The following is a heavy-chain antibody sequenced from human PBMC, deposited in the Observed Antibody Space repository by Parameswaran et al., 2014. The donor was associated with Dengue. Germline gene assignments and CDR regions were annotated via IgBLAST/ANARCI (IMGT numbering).Heavy chain of an antibody. Sequence: GLEWVSSISSSSSYIYYADSVKGRFTISRDNAKNSLYLQMNSLRAEDTAVYYCARDPRPMYYDFWSGYTLYYGMDVWGQGTTVTVSS. J-gene: IGHJ6*02. V-gene: IGHV3-21*01. D-gene: IGHD3-3*01. CDR2: ISSSSSYI. CDR3: ARDPRPMYYDFWSGYTLYYGMDV.